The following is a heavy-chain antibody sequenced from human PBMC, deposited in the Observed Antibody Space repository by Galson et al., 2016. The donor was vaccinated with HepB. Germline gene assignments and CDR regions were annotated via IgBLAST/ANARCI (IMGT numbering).Heavy chain of an antibody. Sequence: SLRLSCAASGFTFGDYAMSWVRQAPGKGLEWVGFIRSKSYGATTEYAASVRGRFTISRDDSKSIAYLQMNSLKTEDTAVYYCSRERPVGSYYGSGSYPNDYWGQGTLVTVSS. CDR1: GFTFGDYA. V-gene: IGHV3-49*04. CDR2: IRSKSYGATT. CDR3: SRERPVGSYYGSGSYPNDY. J-gene: IGHJ4*02. D-gene: IGHD3-10*01.